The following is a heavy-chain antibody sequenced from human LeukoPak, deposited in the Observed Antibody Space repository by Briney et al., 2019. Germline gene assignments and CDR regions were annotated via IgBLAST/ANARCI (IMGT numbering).Heavy chain of an antibody. CDR3: AKDPTLYYDTLTGYNDY. Sequence: GGSLRLSCAASGFTFSRHGMHWVRQAPGKGLDWVAFIRNDGSGQYYTDSVTGRFTISRDDSKNALNLQMNSLGAEDTAVYYCAKDPTLYYDTLTGYNDYWGQGTLVTVSS. V-gene: IGHV3-30*02. J-gene: IGHJ4*02. CDR1: GFTFSRHG. D-gene: IGHD3-9*01. CDR2: IRNDGSGQ.